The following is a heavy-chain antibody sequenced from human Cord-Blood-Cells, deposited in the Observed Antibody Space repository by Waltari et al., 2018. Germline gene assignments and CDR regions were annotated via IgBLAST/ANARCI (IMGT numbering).Heavy chain of an antibody. Sequence: QVQLQESGPGLVKPSETLSLTCAVSGYSISSGYYWGWIRQPPGKGLEWIGSIYHSGSTYSNPSLKSRVTISVDTSKNQFSLKLSSVTAADTAVYYCARGGNSGYWYFDLWGRGTLVTVSS. V-gene: IGHV4-38-2*01. J-gene: IGHJ2*01. CDR2: IYHSGST. CDR1: GYSISSGYY. D-gene: IGHD2-21*02. CDR3: ARGGNSGYWYFDL.